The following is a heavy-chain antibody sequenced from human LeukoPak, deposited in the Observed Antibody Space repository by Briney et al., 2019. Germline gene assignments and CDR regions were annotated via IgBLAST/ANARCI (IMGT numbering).Heavy chain of an antibody. CDR3: ASFPNWGGILNNRFDP. Sequence: SVKVSCKASGGTFTSYAISWVRQAPGQGLEWMGRIIPIFGTANYAQKFQGRVTITTDESTSTAYMELSSLSSEATAVYYCASFPNWGGILNNRFDPWGQGTLVTVSS. D-gene: IGHD7-27*01. CDR1: GGTFTSYA. V-gene: IGHV1-69*05. CDR2: IIPIFGTA. J-gene: IGHJ5*02.